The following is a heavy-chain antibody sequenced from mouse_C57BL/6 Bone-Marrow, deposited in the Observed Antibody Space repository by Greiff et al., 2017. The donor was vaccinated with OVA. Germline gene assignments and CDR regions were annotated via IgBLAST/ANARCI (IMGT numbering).Heavy chain of an antibody. J-gene: IGHJ3*01. CDR3: TTFDDDVWFAC. Sequence: VHVKQSGAGLVRPGASVKFSCTASGFTFTDYYMHWVSQRPEKGLEWVGWISPGNGNIKYASKFQGKATITADRSSNTADLQLSSLTSEDTAVYYCTTFDDDVWFACWGQGTLVTGSA. V-gene: IGHV14-4*01. D-gene: IGHD2-4*01. CDR2: ISPGNGNI. CDR1: GFTFTDYY.